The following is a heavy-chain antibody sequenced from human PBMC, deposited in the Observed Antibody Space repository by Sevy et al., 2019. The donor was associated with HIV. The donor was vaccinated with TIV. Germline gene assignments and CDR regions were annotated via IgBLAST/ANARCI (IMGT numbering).Heavy chain of an antibody. Sequence: SETLSLTCTVSGGSISSSSYYWGWIRQPPGKGLEWIGSIYYSGSTYYNPSLKSRVTISVDTSKNQFSLKLSSVTAADTAVYYCASELTGDNWFDPWGQGTPVTVSS. D-gene: IGHD7-27*01. CDR3: ASELTGDNWFDP. CDR2: IYYSGST. CDR1: GGSISSSSYY. V-gene: IGHV4-39*01. J-gene: IGHJ5*02.